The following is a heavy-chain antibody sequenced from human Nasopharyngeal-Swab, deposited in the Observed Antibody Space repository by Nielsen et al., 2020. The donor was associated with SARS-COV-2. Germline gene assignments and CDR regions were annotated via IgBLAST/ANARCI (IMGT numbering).Heavy chain of an antibody. CDR2: IDPSDSYT. CDR3: ARQHVGELDY. D-gene: IGHD3-10*01. J-gene: IGHJ4*02. Sequence: GGSLRLSCKGSGYSFISYWNSWVRQMPGKGLEWMGRIDPSDSYTNYSPSFQGHVTISADKSISTAYLQWSSLKASDTAMYYCARQHVGELDYWGQGTLVTVSS. V-gene: IGHV5-10-1*01. CDR1: GYSFISYW.